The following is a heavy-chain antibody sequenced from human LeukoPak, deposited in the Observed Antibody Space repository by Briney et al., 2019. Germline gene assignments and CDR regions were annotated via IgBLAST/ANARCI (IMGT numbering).Heavy chain of an antibody. V-gene: IGHV3-30*02. CDR1: GFSFSNYG. Sequence: GGSLRLPCAASGFSFSNYGMNWVRQAPGKGLEWVADIRYDSSKRHYVDSVKGRFTISRDNSKNTLYLEMGSLRVEDTAVYYCATPLSASSTDYWGQGTMLTVSS. J-gene: IGHJ4*02. CDR2: IRYDSSKR. D-gene: IGHD6-6*01. CDR3: ATPLSASSTDY.